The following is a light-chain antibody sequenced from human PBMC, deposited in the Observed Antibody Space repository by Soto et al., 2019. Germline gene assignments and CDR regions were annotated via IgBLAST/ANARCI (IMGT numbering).Light chain of an antibody. J-gene: IGLJ1*01. CDR2: DVT. CDR3: NSYPGSSTYV. CDR1: SSDVGGFNY. Sequence: QSVLTQPASVSGSPGQSITISCTGTSSDVGGFNYVSWYQQHPGKAPKLMIYDVTNRPSGVSYRFSGSKSGNTASLTISGLQAEDEADYYCNSYPGSSTYVFGTGTKVTVL. V-gene: IGLV2-14*03.